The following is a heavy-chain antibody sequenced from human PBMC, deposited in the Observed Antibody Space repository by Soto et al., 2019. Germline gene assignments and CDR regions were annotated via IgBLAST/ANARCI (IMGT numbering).Heavy chain of an antibody. CDR2: IYHSGST. CDR1: VYSISSGYY. CDR3: GRAPGDLVYHFDY. D-gene: IGHD7-27*01. Sequence: PSETQALRSAVSVYSISSGYYWACIRQPPWKGQEWIGSIYHSGSTYYKPSLKSRVTITVDTSKNQFSLKLRSVTAAETAVYYCGRAPGDLVYHFDYWGQGTLVTVYS. V-gene: IGHV4-38-2*01. J-gene: IGHJ4*02.